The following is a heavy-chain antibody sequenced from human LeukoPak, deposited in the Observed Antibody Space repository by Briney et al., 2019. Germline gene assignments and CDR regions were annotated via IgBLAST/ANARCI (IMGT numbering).Heavy chain of an antibody. CDR1: GASLNYYY. V-gene: IGHV4-4*07. Sequence: SETLSLTCNVSGASLNYYYWSWIRQPAGKGLEWIGRVYLGGSTNYNPSLKSRVMMSLDKANNQFSLRLSSVTAADTATYYCARDHCDDAACYPFDRWGQGTLVTVSS. J-gene: IGHJ4*02. D-gene: IGHD2-21*01. CDR2: VYLGGST. CDR3: ARDHCDDAACYPFDR.